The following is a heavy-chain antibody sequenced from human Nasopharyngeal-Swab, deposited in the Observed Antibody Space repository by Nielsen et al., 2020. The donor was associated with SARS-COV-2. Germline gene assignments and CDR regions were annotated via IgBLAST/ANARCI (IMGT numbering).Heavy chain of an antibody. V-gene: IGHV3-15*01. Sequence: GGSLRLSFTASGFIFNKAWLSWVRQAPGEGLEWVGRSKTKTDSQPEDYTTPVKCRSIISKNDSNNKLYIQMDSLKTEDTAMYYCTTDLHDFGDLDYWGRGTLVTVSS. CDR1: GFIFNKAW. CDR2: SKTKTDSQPE. D-gene: IGHD3/OR15-3a*01. CDR3: TTDLHDFGDLDY. J-gene: IGHJ4*02.